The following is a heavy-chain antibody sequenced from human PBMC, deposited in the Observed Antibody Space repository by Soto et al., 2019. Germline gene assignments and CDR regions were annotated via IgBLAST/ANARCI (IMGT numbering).Heavy chain of an antibody. CDR2: IYPGDSET. CDR1: GYTFINYW. J-gene: IGHJ4*02. V-gene: IGHV5-51*01. CDR3: ARKYYFGAGTLDY. D-gene: IGHD3-10*01. Sequence: PGESLKISCKGSGYTFINYWIGWVRQMPGKGLEWMGIIYPGDSETRYSPSFQGQVTMSADKSISTAYLQWSSLKASDSAMYYCARKYYFGAGTLDYWGQGTLVTVSS.